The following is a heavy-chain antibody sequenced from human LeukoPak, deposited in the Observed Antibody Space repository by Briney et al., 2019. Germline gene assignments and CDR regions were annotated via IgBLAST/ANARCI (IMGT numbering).Heavy chain of an antibody. CDR3: ARDSVAGTTVYSFDY. J-gene: IGHJ4*02. CDR2: INPNSGGT. CDR1: GYTFTGYY. D-gene: IGHD6-19*01. Sequence: ASVKVSCKASGYTFTGYYMHWVRQAPGQGLEWMGWINPNSGGTNYAQKFQGRVTMTRDTSIITAYMELSRLRSDDTAVYYCARDSVAGTTVYSFDYWGQGTLVTVSS. V-gene: IGHV1-2*02.